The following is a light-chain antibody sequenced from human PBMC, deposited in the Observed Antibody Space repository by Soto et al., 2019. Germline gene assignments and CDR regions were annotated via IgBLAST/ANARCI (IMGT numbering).Light chain of an antibody. J-gene: IGLJ2*01. V-gene: IGLV1-40*01. CDR2: GNS. Sequence: QSVLTQPPSVSGAPGQRVTISCTGSSSNIGAGYDVHWYQQLPGTDPKLLVYGNSNRPSGVPDRFSGSKSGTSASLAITGLQAEDVADYYCQSYDSSLSAYVVFGGGTKVTVL. CDR3: QSYDSSLSAYVV. CDR1: SSNIGAGYD.